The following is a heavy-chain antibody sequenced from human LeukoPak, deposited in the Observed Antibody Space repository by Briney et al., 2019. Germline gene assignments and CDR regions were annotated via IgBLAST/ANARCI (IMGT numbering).Heavy chain of an antibody. J-gene: IGHJ4*02. CDR3: ARLYSNMFGY. V-gene: IGHV4-59*08. Sequence: SETLSLTCTVSGGSISGYYWRWIRQPPGKGLEWIASMYYSGNTKYNPSLKSRITISVDTSKNQFSLKLSSVTAADTAVYYCARLYSNMFGYWGQGTLVTVSS. CDR2: MYYSGNT. CDR1: GGSISGYY. D-gene: IGHD4-11*01.